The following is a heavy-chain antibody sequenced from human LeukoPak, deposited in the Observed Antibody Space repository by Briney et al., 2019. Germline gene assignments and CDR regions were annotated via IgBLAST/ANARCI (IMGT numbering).Heavy chain of an antibody. CDR1: VGSFRGYY. Sequence: SDTLSLPCAVYVGSFRGYYWRWIRHPPGKGLEWIGEINHSGSGKYNPSLKSRVTISVDTSKNQFSLKLSSVTAADTAVYYCARGDDHHGSGSTHFYYYYRDVWGKGNTVTVS. CDR2: INHSGSG. D-gene: IGHD3-10*01. CDR3: ARGDDHHGSGSTHFYYYYRDV. V-gene: IGHV4-34*01. J-gene: IGHJ6*03.